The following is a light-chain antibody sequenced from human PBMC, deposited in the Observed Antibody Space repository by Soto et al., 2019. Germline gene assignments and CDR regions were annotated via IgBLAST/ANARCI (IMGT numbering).Light chain of an antibody. CDR1: SSNIVAGYD. CDR3: QSYDSSLSGSGV. J-gene: IGLJ3*02. Sequence: QSVLTQPPSVSGAPGQRVTISCTGSSSNIVAGYDVHWYQQLPGTAPKLLIYGNSNRPSGVPDRLSGSKSGTSASLAITGLQAEDEADYYCQSYDSSLSGSGVFGGGTKLTVL. CDR2: GNS. V-gene: IGLV1-40*01.